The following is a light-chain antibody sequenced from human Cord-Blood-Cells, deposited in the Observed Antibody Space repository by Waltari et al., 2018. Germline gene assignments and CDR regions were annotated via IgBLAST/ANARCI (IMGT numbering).Light chain of an antibody. CDR1: QSLVHSDGNTH. Sequence: VMTQSRLPLPVSPGQPAPISRRSSQSLVHSDGNTHLNWFQQRPGQSPSRLISKVSNRDSGVPDRFSGSGSGTDFTLKISRVEAEDVGVYYCMQGTHWPITFGQGTRLEIK. J-gene: IGKJ5*01. CDR3: MQGTHWPIT. CDR2: KVS. V-gene: IGKV2-30*02.